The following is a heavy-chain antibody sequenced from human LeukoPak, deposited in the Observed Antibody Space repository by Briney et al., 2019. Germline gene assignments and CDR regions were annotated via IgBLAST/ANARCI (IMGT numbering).Heavy chain of an antibody. Sequence: ASVKVSCKASGGTFSSYAINWVRRAPGQGLEWMGGIIPIFGTANYAQKFQGRVTITTDESTSTAYMELSSLRSEDTAVYYCATQRGDSSGYYGGYWGQGTLVTVSS. J-gene: IGHJ4*02. CDR3: ATQRGDSSGYYGGY. CDR2: IIPIFGTA. D-gene: IGHD3-22*01. V-gene: IGHV1-69*05. CDR1: GGTFSSYA.